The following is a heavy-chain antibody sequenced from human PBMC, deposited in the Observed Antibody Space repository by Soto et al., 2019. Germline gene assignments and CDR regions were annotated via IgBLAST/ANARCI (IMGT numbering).Heavy chain of an antibody. V-gene: IGHV1-69*13. CDR2: IIPIFGTA. CDR1: GGTFSSYA. Sequence: SVKVSCKASGGTFSSYAISWVRQAPGQGLEWMGGIIPIFGTANYAQKFQGRVTITADESTSTAYMELSSLRSEDTAVYYCARDPVQLERRTRHYYYYGMDVWGQGTTVTVSS. D-gene: IGHD1-1*01. J-gene: IGHJ6*02. CDR3: ARDPVQLERRTRHYYYYGMDV.